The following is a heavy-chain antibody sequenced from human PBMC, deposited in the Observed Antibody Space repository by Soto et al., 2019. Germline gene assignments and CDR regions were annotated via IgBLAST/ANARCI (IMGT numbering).Heavy chain of an antibody. CDR2: MSHSGGT. D-gene: IGHD1-1*01. CDR3: ARVERGTATTVVDAFDI. Sequence: QVQLQQWGAGLLKPSETLSLTCAVFGGSVNSGNYYWSWIRQPPGKGLEWIGEMSHSGGTHFNPSLKSRVTISVDTSKNRFSLKMSSVTAADTALYYCARVERGTATTVVDAFDIWGPGTRVTVSS. J-gene: IGHJ3*02. CDR1: GGSVNSGNYY. V-gene: IGHV4-34*01.